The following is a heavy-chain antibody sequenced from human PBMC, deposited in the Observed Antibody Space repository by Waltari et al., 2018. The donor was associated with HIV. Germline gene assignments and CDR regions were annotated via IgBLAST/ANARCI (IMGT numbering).Heavy chain of an antibody. CDR2: ISWRSGNI. CDR3: ARGPMYKWFDP. V-gene: IGHV3-9*01. D-gene: IGHD3-10*02. CDR1: GFSFVDYA. J-gene: IGHJ5*02. Sequence: EVQLVESGGDLVQPGGSMRLSCAASGFSFVDYAMHWVRQAPGKGLEWVSGISWRSGNISYADSVRGRFTISRDNAKNSLYLRMNSLRPDDTGFYYCARGPMYKWFDPWGQGTLVTVSS.